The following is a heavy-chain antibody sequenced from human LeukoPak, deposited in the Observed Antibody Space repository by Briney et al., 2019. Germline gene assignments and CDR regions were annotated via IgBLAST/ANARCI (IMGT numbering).Heavy chain of an antibody. CDR1: GFTFSSYA. Sequence: PGGSLRLSCAASGFTFSSYAMHWVRQAPGQGLEYVSAISSNGGSTYYANSVKGRFTISRDNSKNTLYLQMGSLRAEDMAVYYCPRDLNVYGDYETLDYWRQGTLVTVSS. J-gene: IGHJ4*02. CDR2: ISSNGGST. CDR3: PRDLNVYGDYETLDY. D-gene: IGHD4-17*01. V-gene: IGHV3-64*01.